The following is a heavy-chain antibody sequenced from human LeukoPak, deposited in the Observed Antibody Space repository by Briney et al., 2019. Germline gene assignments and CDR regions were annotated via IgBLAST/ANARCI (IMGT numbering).Heavy chain of an antibody. CDR2: IKQDGSQK. D-gene: IGHD6-19*01. Sequence: GGSLRLSCAASGFTFSSYWMSWVRQAPGKGPEWVANIKQDGSQKYYVDSVKGRFTISRDNAKNSLYLQMNSLRAEDTAVYYCARETPDSSGWDWGQGTLVTVSS. CDR1: GFTFSSYW. J-gene: IGHJ4*02. V-gene: IGHV3-7*01. CDR3: ARETPDSSGWD.